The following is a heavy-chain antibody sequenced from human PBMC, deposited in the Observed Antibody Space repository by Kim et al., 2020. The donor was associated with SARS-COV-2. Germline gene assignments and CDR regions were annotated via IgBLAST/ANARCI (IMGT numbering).Heavy chain of an antibody. CDR3: ARAAGSGSYDLYFDH. V-gene: IGHV3-53*01. CDR2: IYSGGST. CDR1: GFTVSSNY. J-gene: IGHJ4*02. D-gene: IGHD3-10*01. Sequence: GGSLRLSCAASGFTVSSNYMSWVRQAPGKGLEWVSVIYSGGSTYYADSVKGRFTISRDNSKNTLYLQMNSLRAEDTAVYYCARAAGSGSYDLYFDHWGQGTLVTVSS.